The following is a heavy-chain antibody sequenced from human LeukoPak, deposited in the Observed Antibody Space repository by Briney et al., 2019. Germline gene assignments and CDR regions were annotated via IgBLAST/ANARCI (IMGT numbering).Heavy chain of an antibody. CDR2: IYYSGNT. CDR3: AKDRYGQRIFDY. Sequence: SETLSLTCTVSGGSISSGDYYWSWIRRPPGKGLEWIGYIYYSGNTYCNPSLKSRVTISVDTSKNQFSLKLSSVTAADTAVYYCAKDRYGQRIFDYWGQGTLVSVSS. D-gene: IGHD3-16*02. J-gene: IGHJ4*02. V-gene: IGHV4-30-4*01. CDR1: GGSISSGDYY.